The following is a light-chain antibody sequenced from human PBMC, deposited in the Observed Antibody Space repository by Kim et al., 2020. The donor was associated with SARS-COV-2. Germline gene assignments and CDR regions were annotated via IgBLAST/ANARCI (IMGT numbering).Light chain of an antibody. Sequence: ASVGDRVPITWRASQGINSLLAWYQHKPGKAPKLLIFPASSLESGVPSRFSGSGSGTDFTLTISSLQPEDFATYFCQQSNNFPLTFGGGTKVDIK. CDR1: QGINSL. J-gene: IGKJ4*01. V-gene: IGKV1-12*01. CDR2: PAS. CDR3: QQSNNFPLT.